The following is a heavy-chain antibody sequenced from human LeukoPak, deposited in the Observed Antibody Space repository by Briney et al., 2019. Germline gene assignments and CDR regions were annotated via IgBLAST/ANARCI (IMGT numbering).Heavy chain of an antibody. J-gene: IGHJ6*03. V-gene: IGHV1-18*01. D-gene: IGHD1-14*01. CDR3: ARLPRTAYYYYYMDV. Sequence: ASVKVSCKASGYTFTSYGISWVRQAPGQGLEWMGWISAYNGNTNYAQKLQGRVTMTTDTSTSTAYMELRSLRSDDTAVYYCARLPRTAYYYYYMDVWGKGTPVTVSS. CDR1: GYTFTSYG. CDR2: ISAYNGNT.